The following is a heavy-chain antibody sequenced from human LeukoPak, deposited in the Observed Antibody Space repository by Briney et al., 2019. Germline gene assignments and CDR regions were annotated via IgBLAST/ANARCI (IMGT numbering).Heavy chain of an antibody. D-gene: IGHD1/OR15-1a*01. CDR2: INIGGSSN. Sequence: GGSLRLSCVASGFNFNTYAMHWVRQAPGRGLEWLSYINIGGSSNYYADSVKGRFPVSRESAQNILYLQMSKLRTHDTAVYYCARDNQFEQLSLYYFAYWGGGTLVTVS. CDR1: GFNFNTYA. CDR3: ARDNQFEQLSLYYFAY. J-gene: IGHJ4*02. V-gene: IGHV3-48*01.